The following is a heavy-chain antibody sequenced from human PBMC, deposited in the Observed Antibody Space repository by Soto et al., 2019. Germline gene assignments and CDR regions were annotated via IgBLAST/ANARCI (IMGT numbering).Heavy chain of an antibody. J-gene: IGHJ3*02. CDR3: ARHAYYDSSGYYFDAFDI. Sequence: PSETLSLTCTVSGGSISGYYWSWIRQPPGKGLEWIGYIYYSGSTNYNPSLKSRVTISVDTSKNQFSLKLSSVTAADTAVYYCARHAYYDSSGYYFDAFDIWGQGTMVTVSS. D-gene: IGHD3-22*01. CDR2: IYYSGST. V-gene: IGHV4-59*01. CDR1: GGSISGYY.